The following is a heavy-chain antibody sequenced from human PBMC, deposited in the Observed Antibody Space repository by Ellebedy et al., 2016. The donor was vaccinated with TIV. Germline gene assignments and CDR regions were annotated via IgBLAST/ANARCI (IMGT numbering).Heavy chain of an antibody. CDR1: GGSISSSSYY. Sequence: SETLSLXCTVSGGSISSSSYYWGWIRQPPGKGLEWIGSIYYSGSTYYNPSLKSRVTISVDTSKNQFSLKLSSVIAADTAVYYCAREAYSGSTLDYWGQGTLVTVSS. CDR2: IYYSGST. CDR3: AREAYSGSTLDY. J-gene: IGHJ4*02. D-gene: IGHD1-26*01. V-gene: IGHV4-39*07.